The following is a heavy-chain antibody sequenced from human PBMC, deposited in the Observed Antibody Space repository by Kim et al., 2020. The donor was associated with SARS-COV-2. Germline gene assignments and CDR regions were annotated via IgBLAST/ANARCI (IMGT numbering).Heavy chain of an antibody. D-gene: IGHD6-13*01. CDR3: TTGLRQPVPYYYGMDV. V-gene: IGHV3-15*01. J-gene: IGHJ6*02. Sequence: PVKGRFTISRDDSKNTLYLQMNSLETEDTAVYYCTTGLRQPVPYYYGMDVWGQGTTVTVSS.